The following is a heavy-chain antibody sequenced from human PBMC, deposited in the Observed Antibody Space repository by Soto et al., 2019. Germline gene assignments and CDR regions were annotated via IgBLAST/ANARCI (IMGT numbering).Heavy chain of an antibody. CDR2: IYYSGST. CDR1: GGSISSGGYY. J-gene: IGHJ3*02. CDR3: ARPILAGYYTDAFDI. V-gene: IGHV4-31*03. Sequence: QVQLQESGPGLVKPSQTLSLTCTVSGGSISSGGYYWSWIRQHPGKGLEWIGYIYYSGSTYYNPSLQGRVTIAVDTSKNQFPLKLGSVTAADTAGYYCARPILAGYYTDAFDIWGQGTMVTVSS. D-gene: IGHD3-9*01.